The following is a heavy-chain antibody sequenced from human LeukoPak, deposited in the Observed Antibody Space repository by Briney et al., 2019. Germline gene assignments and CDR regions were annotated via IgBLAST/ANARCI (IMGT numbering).Heavy chain of an antibody. Sequence: AGGSLRLSCAASGFAFSRYSMNWVRQAPGKGLEWVSYISSSSSTIYYADSVKGRFTISRDNAKNSLYLQMNSLRDEDTAVYYCARGLDQAVAGTYYFDYWGQGTLVTVSS. CDR3: ARGLDQAVAGTYYFDY. J-gene: IGHJ4*02. CDR1: GFAFSRYS. V-gene: IGHV3-48*02. D-gene: IGHD6-19*01. CDR2: ISSSSSTI.